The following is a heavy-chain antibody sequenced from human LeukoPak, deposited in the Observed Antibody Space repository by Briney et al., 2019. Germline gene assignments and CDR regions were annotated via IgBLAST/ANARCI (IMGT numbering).Heavy chain of an antibody. CDR1: GFTYSAYW. CDR2: VDNDGRGT. CDR3: ARDGSGTIDLDH. D-gene: IGHD3-3*01. Sequence: GGSLRLSCSASGFTYSAYWMHWVRQAPGKGLVWVSYVDNDGRGTAYVDSVKGRFTISRDNAKNTVYLQMNSLRVDDTAVYYCARDGSGTIDLDHWGQGTLVTVSS. V-gene: IGHV3-74*01. J-gene: IGHJ4*02.